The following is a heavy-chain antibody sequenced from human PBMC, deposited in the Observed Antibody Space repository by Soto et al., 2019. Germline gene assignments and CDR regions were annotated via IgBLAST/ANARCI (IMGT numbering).Heavy chain of an antibody. CDR3: AREDDFWSGSGLAGFDP. CDR1: GDTISISSYS. D-gene: IGHD3-3*01. J-gene: IGHJ5*02. Sequence: PSESISITCTVSGDTISISSYSWSWIRKPPGKGLEWIGSIYYSGSTYYNPSLKSQVTISVDTSKNQFSLKLSSVTAADTAVYYCAREDDFWSGSGLAGFDPWGQGTLVTVSS. V-gene: IGHV4-39*07. CDR2: IYYSGST.